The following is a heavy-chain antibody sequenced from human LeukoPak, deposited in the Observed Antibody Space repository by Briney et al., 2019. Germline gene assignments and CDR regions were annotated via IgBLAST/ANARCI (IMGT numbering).Heavy chain of an antibody. CDR1: GFTFSRYS. J-gene: IGHJ4*02. CDR2: MSRSGDII. V-gene: IGHV3-48*01. Sequence: GGSLRLSCAASGFTFSRYSMNWVRQVPGKGLESVSYMSRSGDIIYYADSVKGRFTISRDNAKNSLYLQMNSLRAEDTAVYYCARDVYYGSGSPRLDYWGQGTLVTVSS. CDR3: ARDVYYGSGSPRLDY. D-gene: IGHD3-10*01.